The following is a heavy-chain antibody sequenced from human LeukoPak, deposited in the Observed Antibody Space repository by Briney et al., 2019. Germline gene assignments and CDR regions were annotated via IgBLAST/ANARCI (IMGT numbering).Heavy chain of an antibody. Sequence: KVGESLKISCKGSGYRFTSYWIGWVRRMPGKGLEWMGIIYPGDSDTRYSPSFQGQVTISADESISTAYLQWSSLKASDTAMYYCARLMGVAGQGNAFDYWGQGTLVTVSS. J-gene: IGHJ4*02. V-gene: IGHV5-51*01. D-gene: IGHD6-19*01. CDR2: IYPGDSDT. CDR3: ARLMGVAGQGNAFDY. CDR1: GYRFTSYW.